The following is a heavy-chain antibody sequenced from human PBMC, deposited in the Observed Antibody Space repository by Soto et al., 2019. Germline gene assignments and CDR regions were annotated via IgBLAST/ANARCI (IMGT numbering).Heavy chain of an antibody. D-gene: IGHD1-26*01. J-gene: IGHJ2*01. CDR3: ARSGEGMGLHSWYFDL. CDR1: GFTFSSYS. V-gene: IGHV3-21*01. Sequence: EVQLVESGGGLVKPGGSLRLSCAASGFTFSSYSMNWVRQAPGKGLEWVSSISSSSSYIYYADSVKGRFTISRDNAKNSLYLQMNSLRAEDTAVYYCARSGEGMGLHSWYFDLWGRGTLVTVSS. CDR2: ISSSSSYI.